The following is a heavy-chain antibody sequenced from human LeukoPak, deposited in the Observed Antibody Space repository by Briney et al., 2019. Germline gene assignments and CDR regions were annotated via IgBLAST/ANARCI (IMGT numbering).Heavy chain of an antibody. V-gene: IGHV3-23*01. CDR2: ISGSGGTT. D-gene: IGHD6-13*01. CDR3: AKNIAAPTTPFDY. J-gene: IGHJ4*02. CDR1: GVTFSNAW. Sequence: GGSLRLSCAASGVTFSNAWMNWVRQAPGKGLEWVSGISGSGGTTYYADSVKGRFTISRDNSKNTLYLQMNYLRAEDTGLYYCAKNIAAPTTPFDYWGQGTLVTASS.